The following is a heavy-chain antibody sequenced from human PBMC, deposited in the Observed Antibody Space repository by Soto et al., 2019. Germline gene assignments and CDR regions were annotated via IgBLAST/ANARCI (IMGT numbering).Heavy chain of an antibody. V-gene: IGHV3-21*01. CDR1: GFTFSSYS. CDR3: ARDLGVALATLTLDS. D-gene: IGHD2-15*01. Sequence: GGSLRLSCAASGFTFSSYSMHWVRQAPGKGLEWVSSISSRSRSIYYADSQKGRFTISRDNTKNSLYLQMNNLRAEDTGVYYCARDLGVALATLTLDSWGQGTLVTVSS. CDR2: ISSRSRSI. J-gene: IGHJ4*02.